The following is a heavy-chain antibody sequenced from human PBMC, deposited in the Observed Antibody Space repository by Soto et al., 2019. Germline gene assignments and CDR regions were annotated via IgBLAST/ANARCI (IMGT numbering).Heavy chain of an antibody. Sequence: PGESLKISCKASGYSFTSYWIGWVRQMPGKGLEWMGIIYPGDSHTRYSPSFQGQVSISADRSTSIAYLQWSSLKAADTAMYYCVRHNYYDSSGYGYYYYAMDVWGQGTTVTVSS. CDR3: VRHNYYDSSGYGYYYYAMDV. CDR2: IYPGDSHT. D-gene: IGHD3-22*01. V-gene: IGHV5-51*01. J-gene: IGHJ6*02. CDR1: GYSFTSYW.